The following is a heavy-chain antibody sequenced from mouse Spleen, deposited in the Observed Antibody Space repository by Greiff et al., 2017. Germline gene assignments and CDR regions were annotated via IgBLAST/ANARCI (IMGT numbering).Heavy chain of an antibody. Sequence: VQVVESGAELVRPGASVKLSCKASGYTFTDYYINWVKQRPGQGLEWIARIYPGSGNTYYNEKFKGKATLTAEKSSSTAYMQLSSLTSEDSAVYFCAREYYYDGSYDAMDYWGQGTSVTVSS. CDR1: GYTFTDYY. J-gene: IGHJ4*01. CDR3: AREYYYDGSYDAMDY. CDR2: IYPGSGNT. V-gene: IGHV1-76*01. D-gene: IGHD1-1*01.